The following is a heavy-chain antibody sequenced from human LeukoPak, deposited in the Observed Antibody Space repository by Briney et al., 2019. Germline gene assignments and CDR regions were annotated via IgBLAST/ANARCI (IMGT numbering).Heavy chain of an antibody. CDR3: AKDYVVRGTRYCSRDSCYWDAFDI. D-gene: IGHD2-15*01. J-gene: IGHJ3*02. CDR2: ISWNSGSI. CDR1: GFTFDDYA. V-gene: IGHV3-9*01. Sequence: PGGSLRLSCAAYGFTFDDYAMHSVRQAPGKGLELVSSISWNSGSIGYAHSVYGRFTIPRNNDKNFLYLHMNNLRAEDTALYYCAKDYVVRGTRYCSRDSCYWDAFDIWGRGTMV.